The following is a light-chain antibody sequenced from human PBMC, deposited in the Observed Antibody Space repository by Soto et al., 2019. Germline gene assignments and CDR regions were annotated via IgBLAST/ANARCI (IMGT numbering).Light chain of an antibody. CDR1: QSISTY. V-gene: IGKV1-5*03. J-gene: IGKJ1*01. CDR3: QQYYSYPRT. CDR2: KAS. Sequence: DIQMTQSPSTLSPSVGDSLTLTCRASQSISTYLAWYQQKPGKAPKLLIYKASSLESGVPSRFSGSGSGTEFTLTISSLKPEDFEAYYCQQYYSYPRTFGQGTKVDIK.